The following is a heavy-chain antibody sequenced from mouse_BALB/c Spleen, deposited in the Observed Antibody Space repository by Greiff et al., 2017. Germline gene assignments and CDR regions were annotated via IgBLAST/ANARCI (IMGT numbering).Heavy chain of an antibody. CDR3: ARDGYYGSPLLGY. CDR1: GFTFTDYY. J-gene: IGHJ2*01. V-gene: IGHV7-3*02. Sequence: EVKLMESGGGLVQPGGSLRLSCATSGFTFTDYYMSWVRQPPGKALEWLGFIRNKANGYTTEYSASVKGRFTISRDNSQSILYLQMNTLRAEDSATYYCARDGYYGSPLLGYWGQGTTLTVSS. D-gene: IGHD1-1*01. CDR2: IRNKANGYTT.